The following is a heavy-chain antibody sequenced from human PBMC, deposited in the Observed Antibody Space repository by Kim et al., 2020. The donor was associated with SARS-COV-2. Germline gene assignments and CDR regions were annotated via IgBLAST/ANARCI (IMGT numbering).Heavy chain of an antibody. D-gene: IGHD3-10*01. CDR3: ATISLAAGGY. V-gene: IGHV3-74*01. CDR1: GFTFSSYW. J-gene: IGHJ4*02. Sequence: GGSLRLSCAASGFTFSSYWMHWVRQVPGKGLVWVSRINTDGSRTAYADSVKGRFTISRDNAKNTLYLQMNSLRAEDTAVYYCATISLAAGGYWGQGSLVT. CDR2: INTDGSRT.